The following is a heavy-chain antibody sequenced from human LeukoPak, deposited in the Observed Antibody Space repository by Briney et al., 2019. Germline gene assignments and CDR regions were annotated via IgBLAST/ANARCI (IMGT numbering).Heavy chain of an antibody. Sequence: GGSLRLSCAASGFTFSGYAMHWVRQAPGKGLEWVAVISYDGSNKYYADSVKGRFTISRDNSKNTLYLQMNSLRAEDTAVYYCARDRRPGTYYYGSGSLYPFDYWGQGTLVTVSS. D-gene: IGHD3-10*01. CDR3: ARDRRPGTYYYGSGSLYPFDY. CDR2: ISYDGSNK. CDR1: GFTFSGYA. V-gene: IGHV3-30*04. J-gene: IGHJ4*02.